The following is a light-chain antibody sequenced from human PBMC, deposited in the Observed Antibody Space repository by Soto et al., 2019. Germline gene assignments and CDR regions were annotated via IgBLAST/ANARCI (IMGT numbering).Light chain of an antibody. CDR1: QSVSIN. Sequence: EIVMTQSPATLSVSPGERATLSCRASQSVSINLAWYQQKPGQAPRRLIYGASTRATGIPARFSGSGSGTEVTLTITSLQSEDFAVYYCQHYNNWPPWTFGQGTRVEIK. V-gene: IGKV3-15*01. CDR2: GAS. CDR3: QHYNNWPPWT. J-gene: IGKJ1*01.